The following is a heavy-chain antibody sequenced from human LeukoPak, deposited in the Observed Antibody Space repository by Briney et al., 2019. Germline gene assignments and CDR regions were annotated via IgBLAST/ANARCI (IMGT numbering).Heavy chain of an antibody. V-gene: IGHV3-30*04. D-gene: IGHD4-17*01. CDR1: GFTFRTYA. Sequence: GRSLGLSCAASGFTFRTYAMNWVRQAPGKGLEWVAVISDDGSNKYYAESVKGQFTISRDNSKNTLYLQMNSLRAEDTAVYYCARAFSTTAFDYWGQGTLVTVSS. CDR3: ARAFSTTAFDY. J-gene: IGHJ4*02. CDR2: ISDDGSNK.